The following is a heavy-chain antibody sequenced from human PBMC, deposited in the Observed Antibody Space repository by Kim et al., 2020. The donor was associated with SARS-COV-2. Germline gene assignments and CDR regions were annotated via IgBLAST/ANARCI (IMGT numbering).Heavy chain of an antibody. J-gene: IGHJ5*02. CDR1: GFTFSSYS. CDR3: ARGSYYDSSGYPEPEGDYWFDP. Sequence: GGSLRLSCAASGFTFSSYSMNWVRQAPGKGLEWVSSISSSSYIYYADSVKGRFTISRDNAKNSLYLQMNSLRAEDTAVYYCARGSYYDSSGYPEPEGDYWFDPWGQGTLVTVSS. V-gene: IGHV3-21*01. D-gene: IGHD3-22*01. CDR2: ISSSSYI.